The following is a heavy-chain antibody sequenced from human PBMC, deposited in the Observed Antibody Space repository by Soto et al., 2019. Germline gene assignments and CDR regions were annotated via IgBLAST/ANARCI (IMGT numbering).Heavy chain of an antibody. V-gene: IGHV3-30-3*01. CDR2: ISYDGSNK. J-gene: IGHJ4*02. Sequence: GRSLRLSCAASGFTFSSYAMHWVRQAPGKGLEWVAVISYDGSNKYYADSVKGRFTISRDNSKNTLYLQMNSLRAEDTAVYYCATDWPGYWGQGTLVTVSS. CDR3: ATDWPGY. CDR1: GFTFSSYA.